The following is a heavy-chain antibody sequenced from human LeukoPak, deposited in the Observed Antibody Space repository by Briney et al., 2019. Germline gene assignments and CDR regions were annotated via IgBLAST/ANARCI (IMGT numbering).Heavy chain of an antibody. D-gene: IGHD5-12*01. J-gene: IGHJ4*02. Sequence: SQTLSLTCTVSGGSISSGDYYWGWIRQPPGKGLEWIGYIYYSGSTYYNPSLKSRVTISVDTSKNQFSLKLTSVTAAGTAVYYCTRDTGYAGKDWGQGTLVTVSS. CDR1: GGSISSGDYY. V-gene: IGHV4-30-4*01. CDR3: TRDTGYAGKD. CDR2: IYYSGST.